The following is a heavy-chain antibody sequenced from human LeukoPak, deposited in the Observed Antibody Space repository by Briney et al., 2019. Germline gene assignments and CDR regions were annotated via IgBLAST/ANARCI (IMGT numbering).Heavy chain of an antibody. Sequence: GGSLRLSCAASGFTFSSYGMHWVRQAPGKGLEWVAFIRYDGSNKYYADSVKGRFTISRDNSKNTLYLQMNSLRAEDTAVCYCAKAALLGLHLDYWGQGTLVTVSS. CDR2: IRYDGSNK. CDR1: GFTFSSYG. V-gene: IGHV3-30*02. D-gene: IGHD4-11*01. J-gene: IGHJ4*02. CDR3: AKAALLGLHLDY.